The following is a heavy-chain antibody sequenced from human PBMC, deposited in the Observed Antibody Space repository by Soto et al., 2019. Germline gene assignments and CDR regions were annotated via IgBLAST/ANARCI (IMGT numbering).Heavy chain of an antibody. V-gene: IGHV3-30-3*01. CDR2: ISYDGSNK. J-gene: IGHJ4*02. CDR1: GFTFSSYA. CDR3: ARNAYYYDSSPGY. Sequence: GGSLRLSCAASGFTFSSYAMHWVRQAPGKGLEWVAVISYDGSNKYYADSVKGRFTISRDNSKNTLYLQMNSLRAEDTAVYYCARNAYYYDSSPGYWGQGTMVTVYS. D-gene: IGHD3-22*01.